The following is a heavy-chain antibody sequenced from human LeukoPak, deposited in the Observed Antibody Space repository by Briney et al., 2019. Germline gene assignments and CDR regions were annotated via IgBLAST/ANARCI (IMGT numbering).Heavy chain of an antibody. CDR1: GFTFSSYA. J-gene: IGHJ6*02. V-gene: IGHV3-23*01. CDR3: ASRELWFGESSYYGMAV. D-gene: IGHD3-10*01. Sequence: PGGSLRLSCAASGFTFSSYAMSWVRQAPGKGLEWVSAITGSGGTTYYADAVKGRFAISRDNSKNTLYLQMNSLRAEDTAVYFCASRELWFGESSYYGMAVWGQGTTVTVSS. CDR2: ITGSGGTT.